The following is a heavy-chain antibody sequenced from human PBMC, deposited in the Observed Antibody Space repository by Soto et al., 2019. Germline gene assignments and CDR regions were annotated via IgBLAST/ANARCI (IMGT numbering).Heavy chain of an antibody. D-gene: IGHD6-13*01. CDR3: ARISSSWPYYFDY. J-gene: IGHJ4*02. CDR1: GYTFTSYA. V-gene: IGHV1-3*05. Sequence: QVQLVQSGAEEKKPGASVKVSCKASGYTFTSYAMHWVRQAPGQRLEWMGWINAGNGNTKYSQKFQGRVTITRDTSASTAYMELSSLRSEDPAVYYCARISSSWPYYFDYWGQGTLVTVSS. CDR2: INAGNGNT.